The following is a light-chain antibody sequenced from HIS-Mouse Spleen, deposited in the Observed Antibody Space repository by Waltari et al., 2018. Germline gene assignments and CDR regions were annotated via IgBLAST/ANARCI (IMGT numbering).Light chain of an antibody. CDR1: SSDVGGYHY. Sequence: QSALTQPASVSGSPGQSITISCTGTSSDVGGYHYVSWYQQHPGKAPKLMIYDVSNRPSGVSNRFSGSKSGNTASLTISGLQAEDEADYYCSSYTSSSTSVVFGGGTKLTVL. CDR2: DVS. CDR3: SSYTSSSTSVV. J-gene: IGLJ2*01. V-gene: IGLV2-14*03.